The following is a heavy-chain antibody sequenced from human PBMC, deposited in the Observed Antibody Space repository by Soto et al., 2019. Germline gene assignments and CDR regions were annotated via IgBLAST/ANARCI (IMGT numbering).Heavy chain of an antibody. CDR3: ARARYGMEV. V-gene: IGHV3-30-3*01. CDR2: LSYDGSNK. CDR1: GFTFSSYM. J-gene: IGHJ6*02. Sequence: QVQLVESGGGVVQPGRSLRLSCAASGFTFSSYMIHWVRQAPGKGLEWVAVLSYDGSNKYYADSVKGRFTISRDHSKSTLYLQMNSLTSADTAVYYCARARYGMEVWGQGTTVTVSS.